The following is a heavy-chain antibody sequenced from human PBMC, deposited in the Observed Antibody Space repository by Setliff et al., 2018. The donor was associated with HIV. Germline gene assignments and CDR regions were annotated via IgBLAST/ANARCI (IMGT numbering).Heavy chain of an antibody. CDR2: IYSGGST. Sequence: GVLRLSCAASGFTFSSYSMNWVRQAPGKGLEWVSIIYSGGSTYYADSVKGRFTISRDNSKNTLYLQMKSLRAEDTAVYYCAIIAVAGPGAGWFDSWGQGTPVTVSS. V-gene: IGHV3-53*01. CDR1: GFTFSSYS. CDR3: AIIAVAGPGAGWFDS. J-gene: IGHJ5*01. D-gene: IGHD6-19*01.